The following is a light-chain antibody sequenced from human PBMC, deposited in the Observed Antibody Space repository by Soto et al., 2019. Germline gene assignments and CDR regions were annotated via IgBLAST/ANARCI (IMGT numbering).Light chain of an antibody. Sequence: QSVLTQPPSVSGAPGQRVTISCTGSSSNIGAGYDVHWYQQLPGAAPKLLISANINRPSGVPDRFSGSKSGTSASLAITGLLADDEGDYYCQSYDSSMSARYVFGTGTKLTVL. V-gene: IGLV1-40*01. CDR3: QSYDSSMSARYV. CDR1: SSNIGAGYD. J-gene: IGLJ1*01. CDR2: ANI.